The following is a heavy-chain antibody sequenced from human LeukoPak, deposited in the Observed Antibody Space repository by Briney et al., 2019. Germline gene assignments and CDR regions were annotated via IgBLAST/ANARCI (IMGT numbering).Heavy chain of an antibody. Sequence: ASVKVSCKASGYTFIDYFIHWLRQAPGQRLEWMGWINPNTGGTNYAQKFQGRVTMTRDTSINTAYMELIRLRSDDTALYYCARTKYRSGWYGHFDYWGQGTLVTVSS. D-gene: IGHD6-19*01. CDR2: INPNTGGT. CDR3: ARTKYRSGWYGHFDY. J-gene: IGHJ4*02. V-gene: IGHV1-2*02. CDR1: GYTFIDYF.